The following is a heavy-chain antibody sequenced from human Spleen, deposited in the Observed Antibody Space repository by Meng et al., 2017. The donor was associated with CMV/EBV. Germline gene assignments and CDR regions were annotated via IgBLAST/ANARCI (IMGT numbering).Heavy chain of an antibody. Sequence: ASVKVSCKASGYTFTGYYMHWVRQAPGQGLEWMGWINPNSGGTNYAQKFQGRVTMTRDTSISTAYMELSRLRSDDTAVYYCARDITRYCSSTSCPDYWGQGTLVTVSS. V-gene: IGHV1-2*02. CDR3: ARDITRYCSSTSCPDY. CDR2: INPNSGGT. D-gene: IGHD2-2*01. J-gene: IGHJ4*02. CDR1: GYTFTGYY.